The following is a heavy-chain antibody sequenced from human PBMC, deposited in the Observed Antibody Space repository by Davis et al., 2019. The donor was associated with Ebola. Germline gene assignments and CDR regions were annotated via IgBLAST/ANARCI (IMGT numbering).Heavy chain of an antibody. CDR2: INHSGST. CDR1: GGSISSGDYY. Sequence: SETLSLTCTVSGGSISSGDYYWSWIRQPPGKGLEWIGEINHSGSTNYNPSLKSRVTISVDTSKNQFSLKLSSVTAADTAVYYCARLQQLVPYYYGMDVWGQGTTVTVSS. D-gene: IGHD6-13*01. J-gene: IGHJ6*02. V-gene: IGHV4-39*07. CDR3: ARLQQLVPYYYGMDV.